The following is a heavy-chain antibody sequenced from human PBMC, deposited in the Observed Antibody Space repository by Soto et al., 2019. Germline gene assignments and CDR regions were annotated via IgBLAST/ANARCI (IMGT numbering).Heavy chain of an antibody. CDR3: ARAAPTWVNYYGMDV. J-gene: IGHJ6*02. CDR1: GYTLTGYY. D-gene: IGHD2-21*01. V-gene: IGHV1-2*04. CDR2: INPNSGGT. Sequence: GASVKVSCKASGYTLTGYYMHWVRQAPGQGLEWVGWINPNSGGTNYAQKFQGWVTMTRDTSISTAYMELSRLRSDDTAVYYCARAAPTWVNYYGMDVWGQGTTVTVSS.